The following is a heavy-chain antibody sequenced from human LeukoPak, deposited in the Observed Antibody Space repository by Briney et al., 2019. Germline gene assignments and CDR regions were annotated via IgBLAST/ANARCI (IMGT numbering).Heavy chain of an antibody. CDR2: IFHSGST. D-gene: IGHD1-14*01. CDR1: GGSIKIHF. Sequence: SETLSLTCTVSGGSIKIHFWSWVRQPPGKRLEWIGYIFHSGSTNYNPSLKSRVTISVDTSKNQFSLRLTSGTAADTAVYYCVRTNPWDLTYYFDYWGQGTLVTVSS. V-gene: IGHV4-59*11. CDR3: VRTNPWDLTYYFDY. J-gene: IGHJ4*02.